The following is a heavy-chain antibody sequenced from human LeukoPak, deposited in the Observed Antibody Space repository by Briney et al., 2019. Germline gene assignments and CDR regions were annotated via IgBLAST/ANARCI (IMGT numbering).Heavy chain of an antibody. CDR2: INWNGGST. J-gene: IGHJ4*02. CDR1: GFTFDDYG. D-gene: IGHD6-13*01. CDR3: ARDPPRYSSSWYSSGY. Sequence: GGSLRLSCAASGFTFDDYGMSWVRQAPGKGLEWVSGINWNGGSTGYADSVKGRFTISRDNSKNTLYLQMNSLRAEDTAVYYCARDPPRYSSSWYSSGYWGQGTLVTVSS. V-gene: IGHV3-20*04.